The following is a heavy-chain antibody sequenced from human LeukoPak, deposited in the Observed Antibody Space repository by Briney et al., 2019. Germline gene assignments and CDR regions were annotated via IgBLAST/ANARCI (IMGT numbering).Heavy chain of an antibody. Sequence: GGSLRLSCAVSVFTFRSYAMHWVRQTPGKGLEWVAVISNRGNDGFYADSVKGHFTISRDNSKNTLYLQMDSLRAEDTAVYYCTRDRGAMNDFDYWGQGTLVTVSS. J-gene: IGHJ4*02. CDR1: VFTFRSYA. CDR2: ISNRGNDG. V-gene: IGHV3-30*01. CDR3: TRDRGAMNDFDY. D-gene: IGHD2-2*01.